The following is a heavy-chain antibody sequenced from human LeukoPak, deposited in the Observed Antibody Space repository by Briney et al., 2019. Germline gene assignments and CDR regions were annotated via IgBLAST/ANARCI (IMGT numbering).Heavy chain of an antibody. CDR3: ARHMAQYCSSTSCYAEGYGMDV. Sequence: ASVKASCKASGYTFTGYYMHWVRQSPGQGLEGMRWINPNSGGTNYEHRVQGRVTMTRDTSISTAYMELSRLRSDDTAVYCCARHMAQYCSSTSCYAEGYGMDVWGQGTTVTVSS. CDR1: GYTFTGYY. D-gene: IGHD2-2*01. V-gene: IGHV1-2*02. J-gene: IGHJ6*02. CDR2: INPNSGGT.